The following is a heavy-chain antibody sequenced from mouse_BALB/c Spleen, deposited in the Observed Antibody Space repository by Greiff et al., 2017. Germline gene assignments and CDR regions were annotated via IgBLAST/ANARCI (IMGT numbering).Heavy chain of an antibody. Sequence: VHVKQSGPELEKPGASVKISCKASGYSFTGYNMNWVKQSNGKSLEWIGNIDPYYGGTSYNQKFKGKATLTVDKSSSTAYMQLKSLTSEDSAVYYCARGSENYYGSSYSYAMDYWGQGTSVTVSS. V-gene: IGHV1-39*01. CDR1: GYSFTGYN. D-gene: IGHD1-1*01. CDR2: IDPYYGGT. CDR3: ARGSENYYGSSYSYAMDY. J-gene: IGHJ4*01.